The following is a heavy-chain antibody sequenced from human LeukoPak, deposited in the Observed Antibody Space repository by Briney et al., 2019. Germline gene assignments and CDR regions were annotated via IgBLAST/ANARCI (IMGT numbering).Heavy chain of an antibody. V-gene: IGHV4-59*01. D-gene: IGHD2-2*02. J-gene: IGHJ5*02. Sequence: PSETLSLTCAVYGGSFSGYYWSWIRQPPGKGLEWIGYIYYSGSTNYNPSLKSRVTISVDTSKNQFSLKLSSVTAADTAVYYCARAIVVVPAAIGNWFDPWGQGTLVTVSS. CDR3: ARAIVVVPAAIGNWFDP. CDR2: IYYSGST. CDR1: GGSFSGYY.